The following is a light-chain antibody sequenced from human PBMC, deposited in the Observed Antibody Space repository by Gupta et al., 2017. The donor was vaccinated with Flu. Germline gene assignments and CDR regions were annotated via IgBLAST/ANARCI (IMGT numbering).Light chain of an antibody. Sequence: IVFTHSPGTLSLSPGERATLSCRASQSVSSSYLARYQQKPGQAPRLLIYGASSRATGIPDRFSGSRSVTDFTLIISRLEPEDFAVYYCQQEGSSPLTFGRATKVEI. CDR1: QSVSSSY. V-gene: IGKV3-20*01. J-gene: IGKJ4*01. CDR3: QQEGSSPLT. CDR2: GAS.